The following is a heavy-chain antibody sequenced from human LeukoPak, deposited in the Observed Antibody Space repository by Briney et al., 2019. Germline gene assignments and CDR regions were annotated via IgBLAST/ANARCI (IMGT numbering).Heavy chain of an antibody. Sequence: PSETLSLTCTVSGGSISSSSYYWGWIRQPPGKGLEWIGSIYYSGSTYYNPSLKSRVTISVDTSKNQFSLKLSSVTAADTAVYYCASGYYGSGSYRSTSFDLWGRGTLVTVSS. CDR2: IYYSGST. J-gene: IGHJ2*01. V-gene: IGHV4-39*07. CDR1: GGSISSSSYY. D-gene: IGHD3-10*01. CDR3: ASGYYGSGSYRSTSFDL.